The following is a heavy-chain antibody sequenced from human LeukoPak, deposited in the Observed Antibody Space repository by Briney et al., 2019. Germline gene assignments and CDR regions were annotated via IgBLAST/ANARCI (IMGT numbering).Heavy chain of an antibody. CDR1: AFTFSSYG. CDR3: AIHGGGTIRIEAFDV. V-gene: IGHV3-23*01. J-gene: IGHJ3*01. D-gene: IGHD3-3*01. CDR2: ISGDGRDI. Sequence: GGSLRLSCAASAFTFSSYGMSWVRQAPGKGLEWVSAISGDGRDIFYADAVKGRFTISRDNSKNTLYLQMNSLGDEDTALYYCAIHGGGTIRIEAFDVWGQGTMVTVSS.